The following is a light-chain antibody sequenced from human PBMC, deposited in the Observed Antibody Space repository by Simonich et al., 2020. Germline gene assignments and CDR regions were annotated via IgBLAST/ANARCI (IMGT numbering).Light chain of an antibody. Sequence: DIVMTQSPDSLAVSLGERATINCKSSQSVLYSSNNKNYLAWYQQKPGKPPKLLIYWASTRESGVPDRFSGSGSGTDFTITISSLQAEDVAVYYCQQYYSTPWTFGQGTKVEIK. V-gene: IGKV4-1*01. J-gene: IGKJ1*01. CDR2: WAS. CDR3: QQYYSTPWT. CDR1: QSVLYSSNNKNY.